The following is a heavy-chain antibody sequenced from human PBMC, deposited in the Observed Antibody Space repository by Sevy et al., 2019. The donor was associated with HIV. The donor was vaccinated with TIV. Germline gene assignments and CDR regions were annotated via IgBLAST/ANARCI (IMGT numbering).Heavy chain of an antibody. V-gene: IGHV1-18*01. CDR2: ISAYNGNT. D-gene: IGHD4-17*01. J-gene: IGHJ6*03. CDR3: ASVLRVTTTHADYYYHYTDL. CDR1: GYTFTSYG. Sequence: ASVKVSCKASGYTFTSYGISWVRQAPGQGLEWMGWISAYNGNTNYTQKLQGRVTMTTDTSTSTAYMELRRLRADDTAVYYCASVLRVTTTHADYYYHYTDLWGKGTTVTVSS.